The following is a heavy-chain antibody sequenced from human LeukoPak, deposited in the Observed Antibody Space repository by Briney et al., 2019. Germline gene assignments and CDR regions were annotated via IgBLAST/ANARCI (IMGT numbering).Heavy chain of an antibody. Sequence: ASVKVSCKAAGYTFTSYYMYWVRQAPGQGLEWMGWINPNSGGTNFAQKFQGRVTMTRDTSISTAYMELSSLRSDDTAMYYCARMWSTATSGWNWFDPWGQGTLVTVSS. J-gene: IGHJ5*02. CDR3: ARMWSTATSGWNWFDP. D-gene: IGHD6-13*01. CDR2: INPNSGGT. V-gene: IGHV1-2*02. CDR1: GYTFTSYY.